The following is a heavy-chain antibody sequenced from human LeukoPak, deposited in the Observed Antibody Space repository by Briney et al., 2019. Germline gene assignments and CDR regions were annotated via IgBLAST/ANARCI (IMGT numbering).Heavy chain of an antibody. Sequence: GGSLRLSCAASGFTFDDYAMHWVRQVPGKGLEWVSGISWKGGTIGYADSVKGRFTISRDNANNSLYLQMNSLRAEDTAIYYCAKDGDDSSGYYPGYYGMDVWGQGTTVTVSS. CDR2: ISWKGGTI. J-gene: IGHJ6*02. CDR3: AKDGDDSSGYYPGYYGMDV. D-gene: IGHD3-22*01. V-gene: IGHV3-9*01. CDR1: GFTFDDYA.